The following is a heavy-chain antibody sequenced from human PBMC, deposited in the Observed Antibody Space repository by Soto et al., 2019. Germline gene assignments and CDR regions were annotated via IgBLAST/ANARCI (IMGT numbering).Heavy chain of an antibody. V-gene: IGHV3-23*01. CDR3: AKIGRGLNQTIPNAALRYYYGMDV. J-gene: IGHJ6*02. CDR1: GFTFSSYA. Sequence: GGSLRLSCAASGFTFSSYAMSWVRQAPGKGLEWVSAISGSGGSTYNADSVKGRFTISRDNSKNTLYLQMNSLRAEDTAVYYCAKIGRGLNQTIPNAALRYYYGMDVWGQGTTVTVSS. D-gene: IGHD6-6*01. CDR2: ISGSGGST.